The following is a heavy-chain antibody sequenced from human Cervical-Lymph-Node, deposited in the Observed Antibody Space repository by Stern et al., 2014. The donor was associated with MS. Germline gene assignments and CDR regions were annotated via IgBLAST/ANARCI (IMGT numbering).Heavy chain of an antibody. CDR1: GYTFTSND. V-gene: IGHV1-8*02. Sequence: VQLVESGAEVKKPGASVKVSCKASGYTFTSNDINWVRQATGQGLEWMGWMNPNSVNPGYAQKFQGRVTMTRNPSISTAYMELSSLRSEDTAVYYCARTDDYYYTMDVWGQGTTVTVSS. J-gene: IGHJ6*02. CDR3: ARTDDYYYTMDV. CDR2: MNPNSVNP.